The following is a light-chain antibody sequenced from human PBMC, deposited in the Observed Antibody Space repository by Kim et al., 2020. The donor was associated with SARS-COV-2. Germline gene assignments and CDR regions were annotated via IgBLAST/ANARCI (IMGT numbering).Light chain of an antibody. V-gene: IGKV1-5*03. CDR1: QSISTW. J-gene: IGKJ1*01. CDR2: RAS. Sequence: ISCRASQSISTWLAWYQQKPGKAPKLLMYRASSLQSGVPSRFSGSGSGTEFTLTVSSLQPDDFATYYCQQYNSYPWTFGQGTKVDIK. CDR3: QQYNSYPWT.